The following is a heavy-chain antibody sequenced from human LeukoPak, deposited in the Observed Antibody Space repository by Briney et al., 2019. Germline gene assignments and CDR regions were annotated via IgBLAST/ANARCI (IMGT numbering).Heavy chain of an antibody. CDR3: ARSDGYSHAFDI. V-gene: IGHV4-39*07. Sequence: ASETLSLTCTVSGGSISSSIYYWGWVRQPPGKGLEWIGSIYYTGNTYYTPSLKSRVTISVDRSKNQFSLKLSSVTAADTAVYYCARSDGYSHAFDIWGQGTMVTVSS. CDR2: IYYTGNT. J-gene: IGHJ3*02. D-gene: IGHD5-24*01. CDR1: GGSISSSIYY.